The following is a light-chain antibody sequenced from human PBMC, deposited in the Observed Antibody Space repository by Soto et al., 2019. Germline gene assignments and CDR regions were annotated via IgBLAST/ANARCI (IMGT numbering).Light chain of an antibody. V-gene: IGKV3-20*01. CDR2: GAS. CDR3: QQYGSSPPT. J-gene: IGKJ1*01. CDR1: QSVSSSY. Sequence: IVLTQSPGTLSLSPGERDTLSCRASQSVSSSYLAWYQQKPGQAPRLLIYGASSRATGIPDRFSGSGSGTDFTLTISRLEPEDFAVYYCQQYGSSPPTFGQGTKVDIK.